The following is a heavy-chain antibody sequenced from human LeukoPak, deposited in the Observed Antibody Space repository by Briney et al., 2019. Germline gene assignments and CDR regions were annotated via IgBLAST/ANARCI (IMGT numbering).Heavy chain of an antibody. V-gene: IGHV3-66*01. CDR2: IYSGGST. J-gene: IGHJ3*02. D-gene: IGHD1-26*01. Sequence: PGGSLRLSCAASGFTVSSNYMSWVRQAPGKGLEWVSVIYSGGSTYYADSVKGRFTISRDNSKNTLYLQMNSLRAEDTAVYYCARECDIVGATSAFDIWGQGTMVTVSS. CDR1: GFTVSSNY. CDR3: ARECDIVGATSAFDI.